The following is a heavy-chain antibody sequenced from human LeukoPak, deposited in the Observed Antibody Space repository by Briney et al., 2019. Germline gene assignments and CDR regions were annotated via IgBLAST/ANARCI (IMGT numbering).Heavy chain of an antibody. Sequence: PGGSLRLSCAASGFTFSSYSMNWVRQAPGKGLEWVSSISSSSYIYYADSVKGRFTISRDNAKNSLYLQMNSLRAEDTAVYYCARVYGGNSQYYFDYWGQGTLVTVSS. CDR1: GFTFSSYS. D-gene: IGHD4-23*01. J-gene: IGHJ4*02. CDR3: ARVYGGNSQYYFDY. CDR2: ISSSSYI. V-gene: IGHV3-21*01.